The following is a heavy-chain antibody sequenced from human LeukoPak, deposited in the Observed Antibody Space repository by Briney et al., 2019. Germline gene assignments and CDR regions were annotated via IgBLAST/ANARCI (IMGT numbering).Heavy chain of an antibody. D-gene: IGHD2-2*01. CDR2: IYYSGST. CDR3: ARTLGYCSSTSCQGGAFDI. J-gene: IGHJ3*02. Sequence: SETLSLTCTVSGGSISSSSYYWGWIRQPPGKGLEWIGSIYYSGSTYYNPSLKSRVTISVDTSKNQFSLKLSSATAADTAVYYCARTLGYCSSTSCQGGAFDIWGQGTMVTVSS. CDR1: GGSISSSSYY. V-gene: IGHV4-39*01.